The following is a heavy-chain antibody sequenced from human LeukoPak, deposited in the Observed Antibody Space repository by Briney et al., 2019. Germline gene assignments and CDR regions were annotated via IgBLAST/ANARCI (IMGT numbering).Heavy chain of an antibody. D-gene: IGHD3-10*01. Sequence: GGSLRLSCVASEFVFSSHAMIWVRQAPGKGLEWVSGMSGSGGTTYYADSVKGRFTISRDNSKNTLHLQMNSLRAEDTAVYYCAKDRGGTYGGYYFDYWGQGTLVTVSS. CDR1: EFVFSSHA. J-gene: IGHJ4*02. V-gene: IGHV3-23*01. CDR2: MSGSGGTT. CDR3: AKDRGGTYGGYYFDY.